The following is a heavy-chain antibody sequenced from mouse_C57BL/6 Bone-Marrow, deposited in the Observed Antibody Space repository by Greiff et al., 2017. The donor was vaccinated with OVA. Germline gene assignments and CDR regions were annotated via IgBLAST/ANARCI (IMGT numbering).Heavy chain of an antibody. J-gene: IGHJ3*01. CDR1: GFSLTSYA. V-gene: IGHV2-9-1*01. CDR2: IWPGGGT. D-gene: IGHD2-1*01. CDR3: ASLYGNYAWFAY. Sequence: VQLVESGPGLVAPSQSLSITCTVSGFSLTSYAISWVRQPPGKGLEWLGVIWPGGGTNYNSALKSRLSISKDNSKSQVFLKMNSLQTDDTARYYCASLYGNYAWFAYWGQGTLVTVSA.